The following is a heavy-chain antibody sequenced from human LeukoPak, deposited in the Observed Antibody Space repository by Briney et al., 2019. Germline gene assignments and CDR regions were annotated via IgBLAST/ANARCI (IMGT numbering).Heavy chain of an antibody. D-gene: IGHD2-15*01. V-gene: IGHV1-18*01. CDR1: GYTFTSYG. CDR3: ASTASYCSGGSCYFGADWFDP. Sequence: ASVKVSCKASGYTFTSYGISWVRQAPGQGLEWMGWISAYNGNTNYAQKLQGRVTMTTDTSTSTAYMELRSLRSDDTAVYYCASTASYCSGGSCYFGADWFDPWGQGTLVTVSS. J-gene: IGHJ5*02. CDR2: ISAYNGNT.